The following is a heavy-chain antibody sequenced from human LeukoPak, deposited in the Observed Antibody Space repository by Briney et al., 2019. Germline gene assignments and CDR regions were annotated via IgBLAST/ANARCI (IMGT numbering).Heavy chain of an antibody. V-gene: IGHV1-2*02. CDR3: ARVMDTAMDHLDAFDI. D-gene: IGHD5-18*01. Sequence: ASVKVSCKASGYTFTGYYMHWVRQAPGQGLEWMGWINPNSGGTNYAQKFQGRVTMTRDTSISTAYMELSRLRSDDTAVYYCARVMDTAMDHLDAFDIWGQGTMATVSS. CDR2: INPNSGGT. CDR1: GYTFTGYY. J-gene: IGHJ3*02.